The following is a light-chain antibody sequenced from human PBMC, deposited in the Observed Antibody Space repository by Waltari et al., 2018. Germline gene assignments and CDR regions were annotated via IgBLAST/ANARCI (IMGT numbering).Light chain of an antibody. CDR2: RNK. J-gene: IGLJ2*01. CDR1: NYNIGNNF. CDR3: ASWDGSLGGVI. V-gene: IGLV1-47*01. Sequence: QSVLSQPPSASGTPGQRVTISCSGSNYNIGNNFVYWYHQLPGTAPKLLIYRNKPRPSGVPDRFSGSKSGTSASLAISGLRSEDEADYYCASWDGSLGGVIFGGGTKLTVL.